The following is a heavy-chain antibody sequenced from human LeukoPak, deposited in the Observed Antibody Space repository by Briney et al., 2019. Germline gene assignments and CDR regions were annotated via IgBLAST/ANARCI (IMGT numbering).Heavy chain of an antibody. Sequence: PGGSLRLSCAASGFTFDDYAMHWVRQAPGKGLEWVSGISWNSGSIDYADSVKGRFTISRDNAKNSLYLQMNSLRAEDTALYYCAKGYCSSTSCLVDYWGQGTLVTVSS. D-gene: IGHD2-2*01. CDR2: ISWNSGSI. V-gene: IGHV3-9*01. CDR1: GFTFDDYA. J-gene: IGHJ4*02. CDR3: AKGYCSSTSCLVDY.